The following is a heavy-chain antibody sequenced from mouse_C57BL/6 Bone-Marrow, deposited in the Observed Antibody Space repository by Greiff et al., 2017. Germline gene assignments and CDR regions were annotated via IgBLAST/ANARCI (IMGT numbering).Heavy chain of an antibody. V-gene: IGHV5-16*01. J-gene: IGHJ4*01. CDR1: GFTFSDYY. CDR2: INYDGSST. CDR3: ARDYDYYAMDY. Sequence: EVKLMESEGGLVQPGSSMKLSCTASGFTFSDYYMAWVRQVPEKGLEWVANINYDGSSTYYLDSLKSRFIISRDNAKNILYLQMSSLKSEDTATYYCARDYDYYAMDYWGQGTSVTVSS.